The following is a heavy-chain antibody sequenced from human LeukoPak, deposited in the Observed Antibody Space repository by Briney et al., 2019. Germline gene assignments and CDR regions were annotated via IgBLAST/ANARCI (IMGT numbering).Heavy chain of an antibody. J-gene: IGHJ4*02. Sequence: AGGSLRLSCAASGFTFSSYAMSWVRQAPGKGLEWVSAISGSGGSTYYADSVKGRFTISRDNSKNTLYLQMNSLRAEDTAVYYCAKNYDLLAATREAYWGQGTLVTVSS. CDR1: GFTFSSYA. CDR2: ISGSGGST. D-gene: IGHD2-15*01. V-gene: IGHV3-23*01. CDR3: AKNYDLLAATREAY.